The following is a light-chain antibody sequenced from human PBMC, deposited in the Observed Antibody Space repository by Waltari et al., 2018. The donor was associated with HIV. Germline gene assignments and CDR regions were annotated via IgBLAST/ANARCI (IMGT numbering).Light chain of an antibody. CDR3: QQYYSFPIT. Sequence: DIQMAQSPSSLSASVGDSVTITCRASQGAINWLGWYQQKPNTAPKSLIFATSNLQSGVPSRFSGSGSGTNFTLTITSLQPEDFATYYCQQYYSFPITFGQGTRLEIK. CDR1: QGAINW. V-gene: IGKV1D-16*01. J-gene: IGKJ5*01. CDR2: ATS.